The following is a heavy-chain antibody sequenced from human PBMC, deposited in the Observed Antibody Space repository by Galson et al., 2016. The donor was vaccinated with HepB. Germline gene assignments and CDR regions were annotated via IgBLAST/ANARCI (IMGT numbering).Heavy chain of an antibody. J-gene: IGHJ4*02. CDR1: GGPFSNHS. CDR3: ARGPGYDILTAYPRGSSFDY. D-gene: IGHD3-9*01. V-gene: IGHV1-69*13. CDR2: IIPILGTP. Sequence: SVKVSCKASGGPFSNHSFSWVRQAPGQGLEWMGSIIPILGTPYYAQKFHGRVTITADESTSTAVMELSSLRSEDTAVYYCARGPGYDILTAYPRGSSFDYWGQGTLVTVSS.